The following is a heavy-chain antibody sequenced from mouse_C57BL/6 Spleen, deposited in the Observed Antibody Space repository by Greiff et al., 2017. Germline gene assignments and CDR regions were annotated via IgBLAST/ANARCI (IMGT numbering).Heavy chain of an antibody. CDR3: ARSPRITTVVALYYFDY. Sequence: DVKLVESGGGLVQPGGSLSLSCAASGFTFTDYYMSWVRQPPGKALEWLGFIRNKANGYTTEYSASVKGRFTISRDNSQSILYLQMNALRAEDSATYYCARSPRITTVVALYYFDYWGQGTTLTVSS. V-gene: IGHV7-3*01. CDR1: GFTFTDYY. D-gene: IGHD1-1*01. CDR2: IRNKANGYTT. J-gene: IGHJ2*01.